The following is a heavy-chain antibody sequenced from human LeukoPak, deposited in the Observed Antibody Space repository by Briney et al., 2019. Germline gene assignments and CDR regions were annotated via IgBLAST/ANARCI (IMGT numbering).Heavy chain of an antibody. CDR1: GGSISSYY. CDR3: ARQRSLEWYFDY. CDR2: IYHSGST. V-gene: IGHV4-59*08. D-gene: IGHD3-3*01. Sequence: SESLSLTCTVSGGSISSYYWSWIRQPPGKGLEWIGYIYHSGSTNYNPSLKSRVTISVDTSKNQFSLKLSSVTAADTAVYYCARQRSLEWYFDYWGQGTLVTVSS. J-gene: IGHJ4*02.